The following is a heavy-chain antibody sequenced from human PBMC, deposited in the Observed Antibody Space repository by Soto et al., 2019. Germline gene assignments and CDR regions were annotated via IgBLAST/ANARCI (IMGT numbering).Heavy chain of an antibody. CDR3: AREAMGFGELIPDY. CDR2: ISADNGNT. D-gene: IGHD3-10*01. Sequence: GASVKVSCKASGYTFTSYGISWVRQAPGQGLEWMGWISADNGNTNYPQKLQGRVTMTTDTSTSTAYMELRSLKSDDTAMYYCAREAMGFGELIPDYWGQGTLVTVSS. V-gene: IGHV1-18*01. CDR1: GYTFTSYG. J-gene: IGHJ4*02.